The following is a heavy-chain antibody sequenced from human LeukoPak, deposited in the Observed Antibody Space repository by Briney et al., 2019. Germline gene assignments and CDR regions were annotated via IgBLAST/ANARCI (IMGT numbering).Heavy chain of an antibody. CDR1: GFTFSSYA. CDR3: ARDGDITMIVVVPMGY. CDR2: ISYDGSNK. Sequence: GGSLRLSCAASGFTFSSYAMHWVRQAPGKGLEWVAVISYDGSNKYYADSVKGRFTISRDNSKNTLYLQMNSLRAEDTAVYYCARDGDITMIVVVPMGYWGQGTLVTVSS. V-gene: IGHV3-30-3*01. D-gene: IGHD3-22*01. J-gene: IGHJ4*02.